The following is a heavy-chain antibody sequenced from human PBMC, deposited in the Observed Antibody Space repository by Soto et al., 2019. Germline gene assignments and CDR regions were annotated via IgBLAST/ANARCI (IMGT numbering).Heavy chain of an antibody. CDR2: ISGSGGST. V-gene: IGHV3-23*01. Sequence: EVQLLESGGGLVQPGGSLRLACAASGFTFSSYAMSWVRQAPGKGLEWVSAISGSGGSTYYADSVKGRFTISRDNSKNTLYLQMNSLRAEDTAVYYCAKGVWEWELLFDYWGQGTLVTVSS. J-gene: IGHJ4*02. D-gene: IGHD1-26*01. CDR1: GFTFSSYA. CDR3: AKGVWEWELLFDY.